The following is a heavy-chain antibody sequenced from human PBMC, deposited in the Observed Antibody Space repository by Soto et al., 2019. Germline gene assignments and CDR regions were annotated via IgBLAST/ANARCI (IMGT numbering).Heavy chain of an antibody. V-gene: IGHV3-23*01. J-gene: IGHJ5*02. CDR2: ISGSGGST. D-gene: IGHD6-13*01. CDR1: GFTFSGYA. CDR3: AKDIAAAGTGWFDP. Sequence: PGGSLRLSCAASGFTFSGYAMSWVRQAPGKGLEWVSAISGSGGSTYYADSVKGRFTISRDNSKNTLYLQMNSLRAEDTAVYYCAKDIAAAGTGWFDPWGQGTLVTVSS.